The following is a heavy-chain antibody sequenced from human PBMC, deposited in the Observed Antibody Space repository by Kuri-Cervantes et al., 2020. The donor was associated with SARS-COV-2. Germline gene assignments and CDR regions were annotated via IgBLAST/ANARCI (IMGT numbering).Heavy chain of an antibody. CDR3: ARIYGDYEGGFDY. V-gene: IGHV4-59*01. D-gene: IGHD4-17*01. Sequence: SETLSLTCTVSGGSISSYYWSWIRQPPGKGLEWIGYIYYSGSTNYNPSLKSRVTLSVDTSKNQFSLKLSSVTAADTAVYYCARIYGDYEGGFDYWGQGTLVTVSS. J-gene: IGHJ4*02. CDR2: IYYSGST. CDR1: GGSISSYY.